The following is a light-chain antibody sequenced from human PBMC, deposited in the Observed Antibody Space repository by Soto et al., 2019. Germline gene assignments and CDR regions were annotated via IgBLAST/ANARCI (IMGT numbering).Light chain of an antibody. CDR1: SSDVGGYNY. CDR3: SSYAGSNIVV. J-gene: IGLJ2*01. CDR2: EVS. V-gene: IGLV2-8*01. Sequence: QSVLTQPPSASGSPGQSVTISCTGTSSDVGGYNYVSWYQQHPGKAPKLMIYEVSKRPSGVPDRFSGSKSGNTASLTVSGLQAEAAADYYCSSYAGSNIVVFGGGTKVTVL.